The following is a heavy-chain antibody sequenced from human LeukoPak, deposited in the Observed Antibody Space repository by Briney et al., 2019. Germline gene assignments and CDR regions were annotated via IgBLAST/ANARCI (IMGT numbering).Heavy chain of an antibody. CDR1: GFTFSSYE. D-gene: IGHD3-10*01. V-gene: IGHV3-48*03. Sequence: GGSLRLSCAASGFTFSSYEMNWVRQAPGKGLGWGSYISSSGSTIYYADSVKGRFTLSRDNAKNSLYLQMNSLRAEDTAVYYCARDGAGNYYYYMDVWGKGTTVTVSS. J-gene: IGHJ6*03. CDR3: ARDGAGNYYYYMDV. CDR2: ISSSGSTI.